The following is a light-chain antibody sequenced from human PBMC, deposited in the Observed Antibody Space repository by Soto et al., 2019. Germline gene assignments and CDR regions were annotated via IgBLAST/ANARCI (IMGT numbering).Light chain of an antibody. CDR3: QQHSRSIT. CDR2: GAS. CDR1: QSVNNNY. J-gene: IGKJ4*01. V-gene: IGKV3-20*01. Sequence: VFTQSPCTLSLSPGERATLSCRASQSVNNNYLAWYQQKPGQSPRLLIYGASIRATAIPDRFSGSGSGTDFTLTISRLEPEDSAVYYCQQHSRSITVGGGTKVDSK.